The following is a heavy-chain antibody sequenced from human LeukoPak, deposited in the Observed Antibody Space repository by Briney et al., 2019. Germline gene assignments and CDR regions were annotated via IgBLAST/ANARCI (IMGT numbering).Heavy chain of an antibody. CDR2: IIPILGIA. J-gene: IGHJ5*02. V-gene: IGHV1-69*04. D-gene: IGHD2-15*01. CDR1: GGTFSSYA. Sequence: GASVKVSCKASGGTFSSYAISWVRQAPGQGLEWMGRIIPILGIANYAQKFQGRVTITADKSTSTAYMELSSLRSEDAAVYYWARGPTRLGYCSGGSCQNWFDPWGQGTLVTVSA. CDR3: ARGPTRLGYCSGGSCQNWFDP.